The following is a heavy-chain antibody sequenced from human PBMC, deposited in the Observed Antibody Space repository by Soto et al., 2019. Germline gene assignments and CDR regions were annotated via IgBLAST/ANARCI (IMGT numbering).Heavy chain of an antibody. J-gene: IGHJ2*01. D-gene: IGHD7-27*01. V-gene: IGHV3-33*01. CDR2: IWSDGNSK. Sequence: GSLRLSCAASGFTFSTFDMHWVRQAPGKGLEWVADIWSDGNSKYYADSVKGRFTISRDNSKHTLDLQMNSLRAEDTAVYYCARARWGSRTWYFDIWGRGTLVTVSS. CDR1: GFTFSTFD. CDR3: ARARWGSRTWYFDI.